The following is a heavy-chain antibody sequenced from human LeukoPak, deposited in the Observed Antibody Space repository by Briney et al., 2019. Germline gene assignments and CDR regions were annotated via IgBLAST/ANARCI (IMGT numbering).Heavy chain of an antibody. D-gene: IGHD3-22*01. CDR2: IYPGDSDA. CDR3: ARRSEYYYDSSGLRSDAFDI. CDR1: GYSFTSYW. J-gene: IGHJ3*02. Sequence: GESLKISCKGSGYSFTSYWIAWVRQMPGKGLEWMGIIYPGDSDARYSPSFQGQVTISADKSISTAYLQWSSLKASDTAMYYCARRSEYYYDSSGLRSDAFDIWGQGTMVTVSS. V-gene: IGHV5-51*01.